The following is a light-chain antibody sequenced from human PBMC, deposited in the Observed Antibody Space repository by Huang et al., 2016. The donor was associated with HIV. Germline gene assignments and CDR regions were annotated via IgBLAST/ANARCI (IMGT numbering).Light chain of an antibody. CDR3: HQYNDWPPWT. Sequence: EIVMTQSPATLSVSPGGRAILLCRASQNIDTNVDWYQKKPGQAPMLLIFGASTRSTGISASFTGGGSETEFTLTINSVQSEDVAMYYCHQYNDWPPWTFGQGTRVEI. J-gene: IGKJ1*01. CDR1: QNIDTN. CDR2: GAS. V-gene: IGKV3-15*01.